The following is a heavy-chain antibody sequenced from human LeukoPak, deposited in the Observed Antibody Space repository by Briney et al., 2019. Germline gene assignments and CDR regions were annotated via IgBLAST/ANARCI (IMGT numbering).Heavy chain of an antibody. CDR1: GYTFTSYG. CDR3: ASGPVDDILTGYPFGGFDY. Sequence: ASVKVSCKASGYTFTSYGISWVRQAPGQGREWMGWISAYNGNTNYAQKLQGRVTIKKDRSTRKDYTELRSLRSDDTAVYYCASGPVDDILTGYPFGGFDYWGQGTLVTVSS. D-gene: IGHD3-9*01. CDR2: ISAYNGNT. J-gene: IGHJ4*02. V-gene: IGHV1-18*01.